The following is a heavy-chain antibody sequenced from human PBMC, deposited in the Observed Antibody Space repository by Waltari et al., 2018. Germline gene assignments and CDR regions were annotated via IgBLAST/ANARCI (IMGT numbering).Heavy chain of an antibody. Sequence: QVQLQESGPGLVKPSQTLSLTCTVPGGSISSGSYYWSWIRQPAGKGLEWIGRIHTSGSTNYNPTLKSRVTITVDTSTNQFSLKLSCVTAADTAVYYCAREGEGGWPQQPYYFDYWGQGTLVTVSS. CDR3: AREGEGGWPQQPYYFDY. D-gene: IGHD6-19*01. CDR2: IHTSGST. J-gene: IGHJ4*02. V-gene: IGHV4-61*02. CDR1: GGSISSGSYY.